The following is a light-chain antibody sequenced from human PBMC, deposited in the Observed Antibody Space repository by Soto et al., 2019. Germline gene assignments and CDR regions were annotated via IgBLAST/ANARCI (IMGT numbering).Light chain of an antibody. Sequence: QPVLTQPPSASASLGASVTLTCTLSSGYSNNKVCWYQQRPGKGPRFVMRVGTGGIVGSKGDGIPDRFSVLGSGLNRYLTIKNIQEEDESDYHCGADHGSGSNFVRVFGGGTKLTVL. V-gene: IGLV9-49*01. CDR2: VGTGGIVG. J-gene: IGLJ2*01. CDR3: GADHGSGSNFVRV. CDR1: SGYSNNK.